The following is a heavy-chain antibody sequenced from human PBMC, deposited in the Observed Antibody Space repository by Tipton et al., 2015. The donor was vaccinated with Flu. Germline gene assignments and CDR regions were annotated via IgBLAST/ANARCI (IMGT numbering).Heavy chain of an antibody. Sequence: AGLVKPSETLSLTCAVYGGSFSGYYWSWIRQPPGKGLEWIGEINHSGSTNYNPSLKSRVTISVDTSKNQFSLKLSSVTAADTAVHYCASGRKRGYFDYWGQGTLVTVSS. V-gene: IGHV4-34*01. CDR3: ASGRKRGYFDY. CDR2: INHSGST. CDR1: GGSFSGYY. J-gene: IGHJ4*02.